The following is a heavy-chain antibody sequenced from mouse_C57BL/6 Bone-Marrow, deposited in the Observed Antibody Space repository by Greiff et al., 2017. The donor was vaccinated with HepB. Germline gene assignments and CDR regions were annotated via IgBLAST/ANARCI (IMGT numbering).Heavy chain of an antibody. V-gene: IGHV5-12*01. CDR2: ISNGGGST. CDR1: GFTFSDYY. D-gene: IGHD2-3*01. Sequence: EVQRVESGGGLVQPGGSLKLSCAASGFTFSDYYMYWVRQTPEKRLEWVAYISNGGGSTYYPDTVKGRFTISRDNAKNTLYLQMSRLKSEDTAMYYCARQGGYYAYYFDYWGQGTTLTVSS. J-gene: IGHJ2*01. CDR3: ARQGGYYAYYFDY.